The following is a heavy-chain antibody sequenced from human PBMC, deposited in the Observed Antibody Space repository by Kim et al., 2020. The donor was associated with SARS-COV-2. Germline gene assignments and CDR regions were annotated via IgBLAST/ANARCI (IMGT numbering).Heavy chain of an antibody. V-gene: IGHV3-21*01. CDR2: ISGSSDI. J-gene: IGHJ4*02. D-gene: IGHD3-10*01. CDR3: ASQPLGSGTYYFDY. Sequence: GGSLRLSCAASGFSFSYYSMDWVRQAPGKGLEWVSSISGSSDIYYADSVKGRFTISRDNAKNSLYLQMNSLRAEDTAVYYCASQPLGSGTYYFDYWGQG. CDR1: GFSFSYYS.